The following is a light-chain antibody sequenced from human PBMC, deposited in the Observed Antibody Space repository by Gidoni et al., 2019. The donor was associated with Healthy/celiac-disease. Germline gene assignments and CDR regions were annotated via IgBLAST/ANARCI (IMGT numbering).Light chain of an antibody. V-gene: IGKV2-28*01. J-gene: IGKJ1*01. CDR2: LGS. CDR1: QSLLHSNGYNY. CDR3: MQALQRLT. Sequence: DIVMTQSPFSLPVTPGEPASISCRSSQSLLHSNGYNYLDWYLQKPGQSPQLLIYLGSNRASGVPDRFSGSGSGTDFTLKISRVEAEDVGVYYCMQALQRLTFXXXTKVEIK.